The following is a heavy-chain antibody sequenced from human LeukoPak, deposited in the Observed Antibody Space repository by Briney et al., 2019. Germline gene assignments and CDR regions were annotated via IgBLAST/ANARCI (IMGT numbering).Heavy chain of an antibody. CDR3: ARSALVVIPFDY. CDR2: IYYSGST. J-gene: IGHJ4*02. Sequence: SETLSLTCTVSGDSIRSSSYHWGWIRQPPGKGLEWIGSIYYSGSTYNNRSLKRRLTISIDTSKNQFSLRLSSVTAADTAVYYCARSALVVIPFDYWGQGTLVTVSS. D-gene: IGHD3-22*01. CDR1: GDSIRSSSYH. V-gene: IGHV4-39*07.